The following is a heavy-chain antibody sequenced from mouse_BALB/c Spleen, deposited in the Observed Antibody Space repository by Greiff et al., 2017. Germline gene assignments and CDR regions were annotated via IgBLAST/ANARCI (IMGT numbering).Heavy chain of an antibody. CDR3: ARDYDGYY. Sequence: QVQLQQSGAELAKPGASVKMSCKASGYTFTSYWMHWVKQRPGQGLEWIGYINPSTGYTEYNQKFKDKATLTADKSSSTAYMQLSSLTSEDSAVYYCARDYDGYYWGQGTTLTVSS. J-gene: IGHJ2*01. CDR2: INPSTGYT. CDR1: GYTFTSYW. D-gene: IGHD2-3*01. V-gene: IGHV1-7*01.